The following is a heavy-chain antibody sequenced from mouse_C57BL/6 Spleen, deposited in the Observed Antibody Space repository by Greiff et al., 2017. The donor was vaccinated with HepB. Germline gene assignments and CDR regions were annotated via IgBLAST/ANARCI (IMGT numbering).Heavy chain of an antibody. D-gene: IGHD3-3*01. V-gene: IGHV1-55*01. CDR3: ARRGTARDWFAY. CDR1: GYTFTSYW. CDR2: IYPGSGST. J-gene: IGHJ3*01. Sequence: QVQLQQPGAELVKPGASVKMSCKASGYTFTSYWITWVKQRPGQGLEWIGDIYPGSGSTNYNEKFKSKATLTVDTSSSTAYMQLSSLTSEDSAVYYCARRGTARDWFAYWGQGTLVTVSA.